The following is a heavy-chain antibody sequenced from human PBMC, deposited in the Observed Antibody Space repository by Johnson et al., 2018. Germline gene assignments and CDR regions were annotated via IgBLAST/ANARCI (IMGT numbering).Heavy chain of an antibody. V-gene: IGHV3-23*04. CDR1: GFTFSSYA. CDR3: ARDGYNSYDAFDI. Sequence: VQLVESGGGLVQPGGSLRLSCAASGFTFSSYAMSWVRQAPGKGLEWVSAISGSGGSTYYADSVKGRSTISRDNSKNTLYLQMNSLRAEDTAVYYCARDGYNSYDAFDIWGQGTMVTVSS. CDR2: ISGSGGST. J-gene: IGHJ3*02. D-gene: IGHD5-24*01.